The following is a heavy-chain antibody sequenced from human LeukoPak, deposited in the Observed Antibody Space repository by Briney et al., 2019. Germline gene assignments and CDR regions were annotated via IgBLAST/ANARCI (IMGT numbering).Heavy chain of an antibody. Sequence: GGSLRLSCVASGFTFNSYSMNWVRQAPGRDLEWVSSITPSSNYIYYADSVKGRFTISRDNARNSLYLQMNSLRAEDTAIYFCVRAPAYDSSNYYPWYFDHWGQGTPVSVSS. V-gene: IGHV3-21*01. D-gene: IGHD3-22*01. J-gene: IGHJ4*02. CDR2: ITPSSNYI. CDR3: VRAPAYDSSNYYPWYFDH. CDR1: GFTFNSYS.